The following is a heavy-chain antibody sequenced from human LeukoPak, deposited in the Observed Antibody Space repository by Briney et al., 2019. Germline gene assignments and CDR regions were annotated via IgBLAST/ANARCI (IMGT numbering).Heavy chain of an antibody. Sequence: PGGSLRLSCAASGFTFSSYGMHWVRRAPGKGLESVALIFYDGSHNYYADSVKGRFTISRDNSKNTLYLQMNSLRAEDTAVYYCAGGTYALDFWGQGTLVTVSS. CDR1: GFTFSSYG. CDR3: AGGTYALDF. D-gene: IGHD4-17*01. CDR2: IFYDGSHN. J-gene: IGHJ4*02. V-gene: IGHV3-33*01.